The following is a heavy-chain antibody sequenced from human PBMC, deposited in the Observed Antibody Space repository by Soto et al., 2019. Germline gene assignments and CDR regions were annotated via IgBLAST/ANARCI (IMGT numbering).Heavy chain of an antibody. CDR3: VRESGVAADC. V-gene: IGHV3-74*01. D-gene: IGHD6-19*01. J-gene: IGHJ4*02. CDR1: GFTFDSHW. CDR2: IKTDGSAA. Sequence: VESGGVLVQPGGSLRLSCAASGFTFDSHWMHWVRQAPGEGLVWVSRIKTDGSAAAYADSVKGRFTISRDNTKNTLYLQMNSLTAEDTAVYFCVRESGVAADCWGQGTLVTVS.